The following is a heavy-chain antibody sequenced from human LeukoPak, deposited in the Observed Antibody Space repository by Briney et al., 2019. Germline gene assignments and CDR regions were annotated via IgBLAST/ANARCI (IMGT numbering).Heavy chain of an antibody. J-gene: IGHJ1*01. Sequence: PAETLSLTCTVSRDSISSSNDYWGGVRQPPGEGLEGIGLLYYRGRPSYHSSPNSRLTLSVDESVIHLSLQLSPVCPSDTSAYYCARRRYYDSTGYLDWGQGTLVSVSP. CDR1: RDSISSSNDY. D-gene: IGHD3-22*01. CDR2: LYYRGRP. V-gene: IGHV4-39*01. CDR3: ARRRYYDSTGYLD.